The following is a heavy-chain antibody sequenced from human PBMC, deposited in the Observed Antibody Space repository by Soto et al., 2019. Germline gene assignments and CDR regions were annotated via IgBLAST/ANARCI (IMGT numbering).Heavy chain of an antibody. CDR2: ISGSGDNT. J-gene: IGHJ4*02. CDR1: GFTLSSYA. CDR3: ARDPNGITDFDY. D-gene: IGHD2-8*01. V-gene: IGHV3-23*01. Sequence: GGSLRLSCAASGFTLSSYAMSWVRQAPGKGLEWVSSISGSGDNTYYADSVKGRFTISRDTSKNTLYLQMNSLRAEDTAVYFCARDPNGITDFDYWGQGTQVTVSS.